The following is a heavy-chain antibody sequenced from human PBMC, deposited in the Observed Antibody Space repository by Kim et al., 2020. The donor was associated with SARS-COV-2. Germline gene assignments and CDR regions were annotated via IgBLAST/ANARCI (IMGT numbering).Heavy chain of an antibody. CDR1: GGTFSSYA. Sequence: SVKVSCKASGGTFSSYAISWVRQAPGQGLEWMGGIIPIFGTANYAQKFQGRVTITADESTSTAYMELSSLRSEDTAVYYCARGDHGATKDWFDPWGQGTLVTVSS. V-gene: IGHV1-69*13. D-gene: IGHD1-26*01. CDR3: ARGDHGATKDWFDP. J-gene: IGHJ5*02. CDR2: IIPIFGTA.